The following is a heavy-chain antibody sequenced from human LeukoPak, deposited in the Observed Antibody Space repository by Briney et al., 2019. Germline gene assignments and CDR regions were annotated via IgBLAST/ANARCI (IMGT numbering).Heavy chain of an antibody. V-gene: IGHV4-59*01. D-gene: IGHD1-26*01. CDR3: ARVQWPAGKGVGVFDS. Sequence: NPSETLSLTCTVSDVSITTYYWSWIRQAPGKGLECLGYINYSGGTYYNPSLKSRVTISIDTSNNQLSLKLSSVTAADTAVYYCARVQWPAGKGVGVFDSWGLGTLVTVS. CDR2: INYSGGT. J-gene: IGHJ4*02. CDR1: DVSITTYY.